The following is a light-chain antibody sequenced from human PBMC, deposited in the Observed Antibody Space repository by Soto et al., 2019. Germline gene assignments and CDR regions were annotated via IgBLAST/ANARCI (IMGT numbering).Light chain of an antibody. CDR3: QQYNNSPEYT. Sequence: EIVLTQSPGTLSLSPGERATLSCKASQSVTSRHLAWYQQKPGQAPRLLIYGATSRATGIPDRFSGSGSGTDFTLTISRLEPEDFAVYFCQQYNNSPEYTFRQGTKLEIK. J-gene: IGKJ2*01. CDR2: GAT. V-gene: IGKV3-20*01. CDR1: QSVTSRH.